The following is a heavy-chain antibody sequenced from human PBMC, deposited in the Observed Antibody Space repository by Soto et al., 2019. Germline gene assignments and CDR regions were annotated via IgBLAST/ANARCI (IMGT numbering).Heavy chain of an antibody. D-gene: IGHD3-10*01. CDR3: AREGEYYGSGSLNWFDP. CDR2: INHSGST. V-gene: IGHV4-34*01. J-gene: IGHJ5*02. Sequence: SETLSLTCAVYCGSFSGYYWSWIRQPPGKGLEWIGEINHSGSTNYNPSLKSRVTISVDTSKNQFSLKLSSVTAADTAVYYCAREGEYYGSGSLNWFDPWGQGTLVTVSS. CDR1: CGSFSGYY.